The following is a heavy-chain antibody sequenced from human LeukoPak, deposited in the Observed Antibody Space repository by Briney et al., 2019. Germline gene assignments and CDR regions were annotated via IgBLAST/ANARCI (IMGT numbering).Heavy chain of an antibody. Sequence: PSETLSLTCAVYGGSFSGYYWSWIRQPPGKGLKWIGEINHSGSTNYNPSLKSRVTVSVDTSKNQFSLKLSSVTAADTAVYYCARSAKRVGDTRRVGGDAFDIWGQGTMVTVSS. D-gene: IGHD3-16*01. V-gene: IGHV4-34*01. CDR3: ARSAKRVGDTRRVGGDAFDI. CDR1: GGSFSGYY. J-gene: IGHJ3*02. CDR2: INHSGST.